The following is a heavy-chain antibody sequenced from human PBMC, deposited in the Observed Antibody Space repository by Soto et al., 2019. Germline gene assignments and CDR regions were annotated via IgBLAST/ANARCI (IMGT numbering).Heavy chain of an antibody. CDR1: GGSISSYY. Sequence: SETLSLTCTVSGGSISSYYWSWIRQPPGKGLEWIGYIYYSGSTNYNPSLKSRVTISVDTSKNQFSLKLSSVTAADTAVYYCARHPLDYDYIWGSSYYYMDVWGKGTTVTVSS. CDR2: IYYSGST. J-gene: IGHJ6*03. CDR3: ARHPLDYDYIWGSSYYYMDV. D-gene: IGHD3-16*01. V-gene: IGHV4-59*08.